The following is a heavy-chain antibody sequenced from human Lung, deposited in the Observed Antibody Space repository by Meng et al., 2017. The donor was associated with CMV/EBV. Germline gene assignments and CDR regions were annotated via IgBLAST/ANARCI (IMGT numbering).Heavy chain of an antibody. V-gene: IGHV3-74*01. CDR3: AKNADVATYYDFWSGLAGVDV. J-gene: IGHJ6*02. CDR2: IYSDGIST. CDR1: GIXFNTYW. Sequence: SCAVSGIXFNTYWMHWVRQVPGKGLVWLSRIYSDGISTRYADSVKGRFTISRDNTKNTLCLQMNGLRAEDTAVYYCAKNADVATYYDFWSGLAGVDVXGQGXMVTVSS. D-gene: IGHD3-3*01.